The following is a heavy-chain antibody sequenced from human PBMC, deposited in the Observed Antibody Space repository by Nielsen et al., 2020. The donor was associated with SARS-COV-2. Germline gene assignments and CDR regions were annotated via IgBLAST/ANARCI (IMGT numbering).Heavy chain of an antibody. CDR3: AKEREGRTTGTYLIFDY. J-gene: IGHJ4*02. V-gene: IGHV3-33*06. CDR1: GFTFSSYG. CDR2: IWYDGSNK. D-gene: IGHD1-26*01. Sequence: GESLKISCAASGFTFSSYGMHWVRQAPGKGLEWVAVIWYDGSNKYYADSVKGRFTISRDNSKNTLYLHLSSLRAEDTAMYYCAKEREGRTTGTYLIFDYWGQGTLVTVSS.